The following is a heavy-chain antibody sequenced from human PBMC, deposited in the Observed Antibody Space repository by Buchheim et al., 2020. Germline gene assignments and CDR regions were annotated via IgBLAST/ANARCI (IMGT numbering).Heavy chain of an antibody. J-gene: IGHJ4*02. CDR2: IYYSGST. CDR1: GGSISSYY. V-gene: IGHV4-59*01. CDR3: ARDLTITGAYDY. Sequence: QVRLQESGPGLVKPSETLSLTCTVSGGSISSYYWSWIRQPPGKGLEWIGFIYYSGSTNYNPSLKSRVTISVDTSKNQFSLKLSSVTAADTAVYYCARDLTITGAYDYWGQGTL. D-gene: IGHD1-20*01.